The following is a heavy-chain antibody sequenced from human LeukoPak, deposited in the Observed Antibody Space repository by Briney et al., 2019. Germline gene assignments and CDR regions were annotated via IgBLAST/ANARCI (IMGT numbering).Heavy chain of an antibody. Sequence: PGRSLRLSCAASGFTFSSYAMHWVRQAPGKGLEWVAVISYDGSNKYYADSVKGRFTISRDNSKNTLYLQMNSLRAEDTAVYYCARGSRTSGWYDYYYGMDVWGQGTTVTVSS. CDR1: GFTFSSYA. J-gene: IGHJ6*02. V-gene: IGHV3-30-3*01. CDR3: ARGSRTSGWYDYYYGMDV. D-gene: IGHD6-19*01. CDR2: ISYDGSNK.